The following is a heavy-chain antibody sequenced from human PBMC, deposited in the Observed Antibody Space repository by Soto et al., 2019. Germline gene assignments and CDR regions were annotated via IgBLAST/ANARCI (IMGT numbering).Heavy chain of an antibody. CDR2: IYYSETT. CDR1: GVSVTNGDYY. CDR3: ARQRRGGYWFDP. J-gene: IGHJ5*02. Sequence: LSLTCTVSGVSVTNGDYYWSWMRQSPGKGLEWIGNIYYSETTRYNPSLNGRLSISIDTSRNQFSLQLTSVTAADTAIYYCARQRRGGYWFDPWGQGTLVTVSS. V-gene: IGHV4-30-4*01.